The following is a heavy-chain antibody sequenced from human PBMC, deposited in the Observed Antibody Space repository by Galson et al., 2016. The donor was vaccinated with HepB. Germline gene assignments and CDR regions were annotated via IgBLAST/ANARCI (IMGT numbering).Heavy chain of an antibody. D-gene: IGHD5-18*01. CDR1: GYTFTDYG. CDR2: ISPYNGNA. Sequence: QSGAEVTKPGESLRISCKASGYTFTDYGINWVRQAPGQGLEWMGWISPYNGNANYVEKLQGRVTMTTDTSTSTVYMELRSLRSDDTAVYYCGRGGGRGYSYRVDYWGQGTLVTVSS. CDR3: GRGGGRGYSYRVDY. J-gene: IGHJ4*02. V-gene: IGHV1-18*04.